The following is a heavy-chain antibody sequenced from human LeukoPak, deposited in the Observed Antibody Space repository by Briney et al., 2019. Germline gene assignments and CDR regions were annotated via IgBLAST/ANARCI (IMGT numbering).Heavy chain of an antibody. V-gene: IGHV1-69*05. D-gene: IGHD3-10*01. CDR2: IIPIFGTA. CDR1: GGTFSSYA. CDR3: ARESWVRGVIITRWFDP. J-gene: IGHJ5*02. Sequence: SVRVSCKASGGTFSSYAISLVRQAPGQGLEWMGRIIPIFGTANYAQKFQGRVTITTDESTSTAYMELSSLRSEDTAVYYCARESWVRGVIITRWFDPWGQGTLVTVSS.